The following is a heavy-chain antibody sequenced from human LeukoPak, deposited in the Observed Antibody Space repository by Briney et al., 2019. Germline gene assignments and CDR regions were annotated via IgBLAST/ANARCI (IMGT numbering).Heavy chain of an antibody. Sequence: GGSLRLSCAASGFTFSSYEMNWVRQAPGKGLEWVSYISSSGSTIYYADSVKGRFTISRDNAKNSLYLQMNSLRAEDTAVYYCARGGAAMARGVIIPWYYGMDVWGKGTTVTVSS. CDR3: ARGGAAMARGVIIPWYYGMDV. J-gene: IGHJ6*04. CDR1: GFTFSSYE. CDR2: ISSSGSTI. V-gene: IGHV3-48*03. D-gene: IGHD3-10*01.